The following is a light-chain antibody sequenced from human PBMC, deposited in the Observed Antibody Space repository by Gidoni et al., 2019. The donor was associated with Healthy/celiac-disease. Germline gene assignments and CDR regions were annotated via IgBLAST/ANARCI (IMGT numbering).Light chain of an antibody. CDR1: QSVSSN. V-gene: IGKV3-15*01. CDR3: QQYNNWPLT. Sequence: EIVRTKSPATLSVSPGERATLACRASQSVSSNLPWYQQKPGQAPMLLLYGASTRATGIPARFSGSGSGTEFTLTISSLQSEDFAVYYCQQYNNWPLTFGGGTKVEIK. J-gene: IGKJ4*01. CDR2: GAS.